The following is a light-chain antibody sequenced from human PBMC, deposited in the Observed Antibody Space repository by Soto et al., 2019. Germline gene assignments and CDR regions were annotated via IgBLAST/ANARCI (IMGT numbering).Light chain of an antibody. CDR2: WAS. V-gene: IGKV4-1*01. Sequence: DIVMTQSPDSLAVSLGERATINCKSSQSVLYSSNNKNYLAWYQQKPGQPPKLLIYWASTRESGVPDRFSGSGSGTEVTLTISRLQAEDVAVYYCQQYYSTPRTFGQGTKVEIK. CDR3: QQYYSTPRT. J-gene: IGKJ1*01. CDR1: QSVLYSSNNKNY.